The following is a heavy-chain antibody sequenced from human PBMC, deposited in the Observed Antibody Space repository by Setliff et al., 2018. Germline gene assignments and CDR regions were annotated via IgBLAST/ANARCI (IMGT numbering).Heavy chain of an antibody. CDR1: GFTFRSYS. V-gene: IGHV3-23*01. J-gene: IGHJ6*03. CDR3: ARDRIGPFLSYMDG. D-gene: IGHD3-3*02. CDR2: ISGSGDSI. Sequence: PGGSLRLSCSASGFTFRSYSMTWVRQAPGKGLEWVSAISGSGDSIYYADSGRGRFTVSRENSRNTVYLQMNSLRGEDTAVYYCARDRIGPFLSYMDGWGKGTTVTVSS.